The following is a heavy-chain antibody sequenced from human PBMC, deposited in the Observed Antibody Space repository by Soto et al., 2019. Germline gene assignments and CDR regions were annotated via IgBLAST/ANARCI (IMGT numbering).Heavy chain of an antibody. V-gene: IGHV1-2*02. CDR1: GYTFTGYY. D-gene: IGHD5-18*01. J-gene: IGHJ5*02. CDR3: ARDLMYFVDTALDFSFDP. CDR2: INPSSGGT. Sequence: GASVKVSCKASGYTFTGYYMHWVRQAPGQGLEWMGWINPSSGGTNYAQKFQGRVTMTRDTSISTAYMELSRLRSDDTAVYYCARDLMYFVDTALDFSFDPWGQGTLVTVSS.